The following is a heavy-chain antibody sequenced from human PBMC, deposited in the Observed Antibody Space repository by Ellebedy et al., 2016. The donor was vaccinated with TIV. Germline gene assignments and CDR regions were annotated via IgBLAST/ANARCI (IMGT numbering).Heavy chain of an antibody. Sequence: MPSETLSLTCTVSGYSISSDYYWGWIRQPPGKGLEWIGRISHSGSTYYNPSLKSGVTISVDTSKSQFSLKLTSVTAADTTVYYCARQLYYDSSGYYPTLDYWGQGTLVTVSS. CDR2: ISHSGST. CDR3: ARQLYYDSSGYYPTLDY. J-gene: IGHJ4*02. D-gene: IGHD3-22*01. V-gene: IGHV4-38-2*02. CDR1: GYSISSDYY.